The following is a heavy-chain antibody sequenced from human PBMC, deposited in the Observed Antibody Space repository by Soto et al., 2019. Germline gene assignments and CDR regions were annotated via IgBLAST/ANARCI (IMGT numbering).Heavy chain of an antibody. J-gene: IGHJ4*02. CDR3: AKDRDHNSGHPIFDY. CDR1: GFTISGYA. V-gene: IGHV3-23*01. Sequence: GGSLRLSCSASGFTISGYAMSWVRQAPGKGLEWVSMIRNSGGDTYYAESVKGRFTISRDSSRNTLYLQMTSLRREDTALYYCAKDRDHNSGHPIFDYWGQGTPVTVSS. D-gene: IGHD3-22*01. CDR2: IRNSGGDT.